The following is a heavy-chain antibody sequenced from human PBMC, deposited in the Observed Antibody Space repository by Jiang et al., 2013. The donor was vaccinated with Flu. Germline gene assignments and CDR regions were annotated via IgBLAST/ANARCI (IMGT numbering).Heavy chain of an antibody. CDR2: IYHTGSA. CDR1: GVSMKSDGFY. V-gene: IGHV4-31*03. Sequence: SGSGLVKPSQTLSLICTVSGVSMKSDGFYWSWVRQHPGKGLEWIGYIYHTGSAFYNPSLKSRLIISVDTSKNQYSLKLTSVTAADTAVYYCARDSADRAFGYWGRGSLVTVSS. CDR3: ARDSADRAFGY. J-gene: IGHJ4*02. D-gene: IGHD3-22*01.